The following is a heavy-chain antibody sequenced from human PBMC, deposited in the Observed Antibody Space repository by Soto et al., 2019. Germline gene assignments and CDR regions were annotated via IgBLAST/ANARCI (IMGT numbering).Heavy chain of an antibody. J-gene: IGHJ5*02. CDR2: IYHSGST. D-gene: IGHD6-6*01. CDR1: VESISSGDYY. CDR3: ARERPDGARLDP. V-gene: IGHV4-30-4*01. Sequence: ASETLSLTCSVSVESISSGDYYWSWIRQPPGKGLEWIGYIYHSGSTYYNPSLKSRVTISVDTSKNQFSLKLSSVTAADTAVYYCARERPDGARLDPWGQGTLVTVSS.